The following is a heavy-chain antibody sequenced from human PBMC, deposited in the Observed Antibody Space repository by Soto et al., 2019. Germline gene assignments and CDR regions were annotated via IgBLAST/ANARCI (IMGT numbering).Heavy chain of an antibody. J-gene: IGHJ4*02. CDR1: GFRFKSFV. V-gene: IGHV3-30*19. Sequence: QVQLVESGGGVVQPGTSLRLSCAASGFRFKSFVMHWVRQAPGKGLEWVAFTSYDGNNKDYGDSVKGRFTVSRDNSQNTLHLQMAFLRPEDTALYDGARGGTTWGFDLWGQGTLVSVSS. D-gene: IGHD1-1*01. CDR3: ARGGTTWGFDL. CDR2: TSYDGNNK.